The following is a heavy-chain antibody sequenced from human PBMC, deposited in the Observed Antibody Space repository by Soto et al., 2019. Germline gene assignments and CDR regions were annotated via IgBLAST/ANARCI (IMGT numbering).Heavy chain of an antibody. CDR2: ISGSGATK. D-gene: IGHD3-22*01. CDR3: AKDLCYYDSSGYYRVGMDV. CDR1: GFTFSSHS. Sequence: GGSLRLSCAASGFTFSSHSINWVRQAPGKGLEWVSYISGSGATKYYADSVKGRFTISRDNSKNTLYLQMNSLRAEDTAVYYCAKDLCYYDSSGYYRVGMDVWGQGTTVTVSS. J-gene: IGHJ6*02. V-gene: IGHV3-23*01.